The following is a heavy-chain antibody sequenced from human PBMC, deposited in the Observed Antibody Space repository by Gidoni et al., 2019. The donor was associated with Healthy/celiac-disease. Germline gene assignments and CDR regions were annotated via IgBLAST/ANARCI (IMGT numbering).Heavy chain of an antibody. J-gene: IGHJ6*02. CDR2: IIPIFGTA. D-gene: IGHD3-22*01. V-gene: IGHV1-69*01. Sequence: QVQLVQSGAEVQKPGSSVKVFCKASGGIFSSYAIRWVRRAPGQGLEWMGGIIPIFGTANDAQKCQGRVTITADESTSTAYMELSRLRSEDTAVYYCASSTGDYDSSGYSFYYYGMDVWGQGTTVTVSS. CDR3: ASSTGDYDSSGYSFYYYGMDV. CDR1: GGIFSSYA.